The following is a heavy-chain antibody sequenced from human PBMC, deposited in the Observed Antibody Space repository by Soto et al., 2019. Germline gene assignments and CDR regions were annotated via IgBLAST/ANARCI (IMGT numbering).Heavy chain of an antibody. CDR2: INHRGSA. CDR3: ARYNAASGTYYFDF. J-gene: IGHJ4*02. D-gene: IGHD6-13*01. CDR1: GGSISSSSYY. V-gene: IGHV4-39*07. Sequence: LSLTCTVSGGSISSSSYYWGWIRQPPGKGPEWIGEINHRGSANYNPSLKSRVTISVDISKSQFSLRLTSVTAADTAVYYCARYNAASGTYYFDFWGQGALVTVSS.